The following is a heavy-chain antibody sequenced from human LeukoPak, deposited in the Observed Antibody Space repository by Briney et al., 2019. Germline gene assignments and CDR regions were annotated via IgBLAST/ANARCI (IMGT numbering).Heavy chain of an antibody. CDR1: GGSINSGSYY. J-gene: IGHJ3*02. V-gene: IGHV4-61*02. D-gene: IGHD3-22*01. CDR3: ARAQYYYDSSDAFDI. Sequence: SETLSLTCTVSGGSINSGSYYWSWIRQPAGKGLEWIGRIYTSGSTNYNPSLKSRVTISVDTSKNQFSLKLSSVTAADTAVYYCARAQYYYDSSDAFDIWGQGTMVTVSS. CDR2: IYTSGST.